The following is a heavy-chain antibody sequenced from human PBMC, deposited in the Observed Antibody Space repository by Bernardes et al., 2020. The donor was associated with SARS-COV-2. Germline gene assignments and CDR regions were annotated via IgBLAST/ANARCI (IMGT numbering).Heavy chain of an antibody. Sequence: SETLSLTCTVSGGSISSGCYYWICHPQHPGKGLEWIVYIYYSGSTYYNPSLKSRVTISVDTSKNQFSLKLSSGTAADAGLYYYARGNILRYFDWIRHFGYWDQGTLVTVTS. J-gene: IGHJ4*02. D-gene: IGHD3-9*01. CDR3: ARGNILRYFDWIRHFGY. CDR2: IYYSGST. CDR1: GGSISSGCYY. V-gene: IGHV4-31*03.